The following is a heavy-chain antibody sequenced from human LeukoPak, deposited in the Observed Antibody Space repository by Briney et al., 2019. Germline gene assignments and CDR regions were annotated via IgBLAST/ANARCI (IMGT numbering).Heavy chain of an antibody. CDR1: GFVFSDYA. J-gene: IGHJ4*02. CDR3: ARGSYYYDSSGFYLHDS. D-gene: IGHD3-22*01. V-gene: IGHV3-30-3*01. Sequence: PGGSLRLSCAASGFVFSDYAMHWVRQAPGKGLKWVAVISHDGSSKFYADSVKGRFTISRDSSKNILYLQMDILRVEDTAIYYCARGSYYYDSSGFYLHDSWGQGALVTVSS. CDR2: ISHDGSSK.